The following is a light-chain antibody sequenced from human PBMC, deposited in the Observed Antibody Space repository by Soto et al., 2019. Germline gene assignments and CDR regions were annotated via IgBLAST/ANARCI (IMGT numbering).Light chain of an antibody. CDR1: SSHIGSSY. J-gene: IGLJ1*01. CDR3: AAWDDSLSSYV. Sequence: QSVLTQPPSASGTPGQRVTISCSRSSSHIGSSYVYWYQQLPGTAPKLLIYRDHQRPSGVPDRFSGSKSDTSASLAISGLRSEDEADYYCAAWDDSLSSYVFGTGTKLTVL. CDR2: RDH. V-gene: IGLV1-47*01.